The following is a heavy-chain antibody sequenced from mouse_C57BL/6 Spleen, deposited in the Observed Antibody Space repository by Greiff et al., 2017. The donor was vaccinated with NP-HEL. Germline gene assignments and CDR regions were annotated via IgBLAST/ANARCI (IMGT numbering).Heavy chain of an antibody. D-gene: IGHD1-1*01. CDR3: ARGVFITTVVARWYFDV. V-gene: IGHV1-43*01. Sequence: VQLQQSGPELVKPGASVKISCKASGYSFTGYYMHWVKQSSEKSLEWIGEINPSTGGTSYNQKFKGKATLTVDKSSSTAYMQLKSLTSEDSAVYYCARGVFITTVVARWYFDVWGTGTTVTVSS. CDR2: INPSTGGT. J-gene: IGHJ1*03. CDR1: GYSFTGYY.